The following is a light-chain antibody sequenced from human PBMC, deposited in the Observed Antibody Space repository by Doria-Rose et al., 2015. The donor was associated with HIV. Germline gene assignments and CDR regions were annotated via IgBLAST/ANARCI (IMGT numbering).Light chain of an antibody. CDR2: DVS. J-gene: IGLJ2*01. CDR1: NSDVGGYNY. Sequence: SVSESPGQSITISCTGTNSDVGGYNYVSWYQQHPGKAPKLMIYDVSNRPSGVSNRFSGSKSGNTASLTISGLQAEDEADYYCSSYASTDTLVFGGGTKLTVL. CDR3: SSYASTDTLV. V-gene: IGLV2-14*03.